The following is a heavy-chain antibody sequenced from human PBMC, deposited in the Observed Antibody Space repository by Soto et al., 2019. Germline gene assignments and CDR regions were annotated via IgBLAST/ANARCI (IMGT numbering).Heavy chain of an antibody. CDR1: GGTFSSYA. J-gene: IGHJ4*02. CDR2: IIPIFDIV. CDR3: TRYYDILTGYFAS. V-gene: IGHV1-69*10. Sequence: ASVKVSCKASGGTFSSYAISWVRQAPGQGLEWMGGIIPIFDIVNYAQKFQGRVRLSADKSTSTAYMELSSLRSDDTAVYYCTRYYDILTGYFASWGQGTLVTVSS. D-gene: IGHD3-9*01.